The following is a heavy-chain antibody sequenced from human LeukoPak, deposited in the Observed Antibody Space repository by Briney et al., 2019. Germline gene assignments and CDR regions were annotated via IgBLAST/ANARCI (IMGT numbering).Heavy chain of an antibody. J-gene: IGHJ4*02. Sequence: SETLSLTCTVSGGSISSYYWNWIRQPPGKGLEWIAYMHDSGTTKYNPSLKSRVTISVDTSKNHFSLKLNSVTAADTAVYFCARRFNSGWGSFDYWGPGILVTVSS. CDR1: GGSISSYY. D-gene: IGHD6-19*01. CDR2: MHDSGTT. CDR3: ARRFNSGWGSFDY. V-gene: IGHV4-59*08.